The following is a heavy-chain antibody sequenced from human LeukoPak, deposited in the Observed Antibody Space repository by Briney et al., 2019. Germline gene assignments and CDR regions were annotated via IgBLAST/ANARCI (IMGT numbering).Heavy chain of an antibody. CDR1: GFIFSSYG. Sequence: GGPLRLSCAASGFIFSSYGMPWVRPAPGKGREWVASIRFDGSNEYYTDSVKGQFTISRDNSKNTLYLQMNSLRAEDTAVYYCARDSSWGPFYCWGQGTLVTVSS. D-gene: IGHD6-13*01. CDR2: IRFDGSNE. J-gene: IGHJ4*02. CDR3: ARDSSWGPFYC. V-gene: IGHV3-30*02.